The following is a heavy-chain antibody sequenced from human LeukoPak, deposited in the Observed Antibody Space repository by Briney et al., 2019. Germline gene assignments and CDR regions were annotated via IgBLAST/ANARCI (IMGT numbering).Heavy chain of an antibody. V-gene: IGHV3-11*03. J-gene: IGHJ4*02. Sequence: PGRSLRLSCAASGFTFSDYYMSWIRQAPGKGLEWVSYISGSSSYTDYADSVKGRFTISRDNAKNSLYLQMNSLRAEDTAVYYCARQEKRLSSSCPTWGQGTLVTVSS. CDR2: ISGSSSYT. CDR3: ARQEKRLSSSCPT. D-gene: IGHD2-15*01. CDR1: GFTFSDYY.